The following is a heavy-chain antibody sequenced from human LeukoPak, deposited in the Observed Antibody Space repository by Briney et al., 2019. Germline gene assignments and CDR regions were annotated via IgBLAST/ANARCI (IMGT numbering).Heavy chain of an antibody. CDR1: GFTFSSYS. CDR2: ISSTSSYI. J-gene: IGHJ6*02. CDR3: ARDRDNGMDV. V-gene: IGHV3-21*01. Sequence: GGSLRLSCAASGFTFSSYSLNWVRQAPGKGLEWVSFISSTSSYIYYADSVKGRFTISRDNAKNSLYLQMYSLRAEDTAVYYCARDRDNGMDVWGQGTTVTVSS.